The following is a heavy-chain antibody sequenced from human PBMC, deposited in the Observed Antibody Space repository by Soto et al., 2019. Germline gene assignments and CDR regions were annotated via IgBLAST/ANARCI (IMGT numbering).Heavy chain of an antibody. CDR1: GFTFSNAW. CDR2: IKSKTDGGTT. D-gene: IGHD2-2*01. Sequence: GGSLRLSCAASGFTFSNAWMSWVRQAPGKGLEGVGRIKSKTDGGTTDYAAPVKGRFTISRDDSKNTLYLQMNSLKTEDTAVYYCTTGVVPAAKAYYYYYGMDVWGQGTTVTVSS. J-gene: IGHJ6*02. V-gene: IGHV3-15*01. CDR3: TTGVVPAAKAYYYYYGMDV.